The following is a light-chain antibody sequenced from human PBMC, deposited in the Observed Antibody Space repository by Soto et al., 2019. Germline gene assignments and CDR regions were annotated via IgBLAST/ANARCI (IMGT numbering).Light chain of an antibody. CDR1: QGISSY. Sequence: IQLTQSPSSLSASVGDRVTLTCRASQGISSYLAWYQQKPGKAPKLLIYVTSTLQAWVPSRFSGSGSGTEFTLTISSLQPEDFATYYCQQFRSFPITFGQGTRLEIK. J-gene: IGKJ5*01. CDR2: VTS. CDR3: QQFRSFPIT. V-gene: IGKV1-9*01.